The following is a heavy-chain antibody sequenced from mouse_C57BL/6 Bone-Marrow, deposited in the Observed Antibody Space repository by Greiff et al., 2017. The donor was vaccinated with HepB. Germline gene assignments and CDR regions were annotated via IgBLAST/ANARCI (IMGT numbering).Heavy chain of an antibody. CDR2: IYPGSGST. V-gene: IGHV1-55*01. D-gene: IGHD3-2*02. Sequence: QVHVKQPGAELVKPGASVKMSCKASGYTFTSYWITWVKQRPGQGLEWIGDIYPGSGSTNYNEKFKSKATLTVDTSSSTAYMQLSSLTSEDSAVYYCARCSSGYGAMDYWGQGTSVTVSS. J-gene: IGHJ4*01. CDR3: ARCSSGYGAMDY. CDR1: GYTFTSYW.